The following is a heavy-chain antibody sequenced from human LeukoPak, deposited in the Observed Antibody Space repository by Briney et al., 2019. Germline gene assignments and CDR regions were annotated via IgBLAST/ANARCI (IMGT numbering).Heavy chain of an antibody. Sequence: PGGSLRLSCAASGFTFSSYNMNCVRQAPGKGLEWVSSISSSSTYIYYADSVKGRFTISRDNAKNSLSLQMNSLRAEDTAVYYCARDKAGDLGPFDIWGQGTMAPSLQ. CDR1: GFTFSSYN. CDR2: ISSSSTYI. J-gene: IGHJ3*02. D-gene: IGHD3-16*01. CDR3: ARDKAGDLGPFDI. V-gene: IGHV3-21*01.